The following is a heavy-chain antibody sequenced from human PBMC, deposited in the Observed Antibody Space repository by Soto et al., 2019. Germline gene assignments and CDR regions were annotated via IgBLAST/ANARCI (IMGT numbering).Heavy chain of an antibody. CDR1: GFMFDDYA. J-gene: IGHJ5*02. CDR2: INWDSGTL. Sequence: GGSLRLSCAASGFMFDDYAMHWVRQAPGKGLEWVSGINWDSGTLGYADSVKGRFTISRDNARNSLYLQMNSLRAEDTAVYYCARSDCSGGSCYPFRFDPCGKGTLVTVSS. D-gene: IGHD2-15*01. V-gene: IGHV3-9*01. CDR3: ARSDCSGGSCYPFRFDP.